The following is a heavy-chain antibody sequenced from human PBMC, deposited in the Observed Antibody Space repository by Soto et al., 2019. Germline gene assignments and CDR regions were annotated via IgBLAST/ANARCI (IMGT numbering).Heavy chain of an antibody. J-gene: IGHJ4*02. D-gene: IGHD3-10*01. CDR2: IYYSGST. CDR3: ARVGGFGATTIDY. Sequence: QVQLQESGPGLVKPSQTLSLTCTVSGGSISSGDYYWSWIRQPPGKGLEWIGYIYYSGSTYYNPSLKSRVTISVHTYQNQFARKLSSVPAADTAVYYCARVGGFGATTIDYWGQGTLVTVSS. V-gene: IGHV4-30-4*01. CDR1: GGSISSGDYY.